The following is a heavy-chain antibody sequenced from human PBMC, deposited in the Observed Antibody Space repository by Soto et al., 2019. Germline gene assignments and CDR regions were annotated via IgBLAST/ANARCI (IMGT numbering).Heavy chain of an antibody. V-gene: IGHV3-30*18. J-gene: IGHJ6*02. CDR3: ANTYSCSSQSARYYYYGMDV. CDR1: GFTFSSYG. D-gene: IGHD6-6*01. CDR2: ISYDGSNK. Sequence: GGSLRLSCAASGFTFSSYGMHWVRQAPGKGLEWVAVISYDGSNKYYADSVKGRFTISRDNSKNTLYLQMNSLRAEDTAVYYCANTYSCSSQSARYYYYGMDVWGQGTTVTVSS.